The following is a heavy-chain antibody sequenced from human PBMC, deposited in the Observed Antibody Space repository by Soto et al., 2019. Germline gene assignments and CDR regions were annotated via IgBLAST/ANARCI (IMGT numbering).Heavy chain of an antibody. CDR2: INHSGST. CDR1: GGPCRGSY. J-gene: IGHJ6*02. Sequence: PPETLAFNSANYGGPCRGSYWSWSRQPPGKGHEWIGAINHSGSTHYNPSLKSRVTISVDTSKNKFSLKLSSVTAADTAVYYFARAGNPRGRGKLYYYYYGMDVWGQGNTVT. D-gene: IGHD1-26*01. CDR3: ARAGNPRGRGKLYYYYYGMDV. V-gene: IGHV4-34*01.